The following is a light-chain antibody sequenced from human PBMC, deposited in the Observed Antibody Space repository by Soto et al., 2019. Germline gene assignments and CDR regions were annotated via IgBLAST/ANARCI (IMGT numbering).Light chain of an antibody. CDR2: DAS. CDR1: QSVSSSS. CDR3: QQYGGSPRT. Sequence: EIAMTQSPGTLSLSPGERATLSCRASQSVSSSSLAWYQQKRGQAPRLLIHDASSRATGIPDRFSGSGSGTDFTLTISSLEPEDFAVYYCQQYGGSPRTFGQGTKVDNK. J-gene: IGKJ1*01. V-gene: IGKV3-20*01.